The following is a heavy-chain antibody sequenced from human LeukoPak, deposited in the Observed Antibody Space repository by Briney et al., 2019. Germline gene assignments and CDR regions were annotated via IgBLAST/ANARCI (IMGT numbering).Heavy chain of an antibody. V-gene: IGHV1-69*02. CDR1: GGTFSSYT. J-gene: IGHJ6*03. D-gene: IGHD3-3*01. Sequence: HRASVKVSCKASGGTFSSYTISWVRQAPGQGLEWMGRIIPILGIANYAQKFQGGVTITADKSTSTAYMELSSLRSEDTAVYYCARSQSTIFGVVTLYYYYMDVWGKGTTVTVSS. CDR3: ARSQSTIFGVVTLYYYYMDV. CDR2: IIPILGIA.